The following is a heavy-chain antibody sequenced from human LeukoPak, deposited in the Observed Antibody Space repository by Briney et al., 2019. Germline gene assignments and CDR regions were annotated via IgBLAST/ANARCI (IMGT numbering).Heavy chain of an antibody. CDR1: GGSISSSNW. D-gene: IGHD6-13*01. V-gene: IGHV4-4*02. CDR2: IYHSGST. Sequence: PSETLSLTCAVSGGSISSSNWWSWVRQPPGKGLEWIGEIYHSGSTNYNPSLKSRVTISVDKSKSQFSLKLSSVTAADTAVYYCARHSSSWYGDYYGMDVWGQGTTVTVSS. CDR3: ARHSSSWYGDYYGMDV. J-gene: IGHJ6*02.